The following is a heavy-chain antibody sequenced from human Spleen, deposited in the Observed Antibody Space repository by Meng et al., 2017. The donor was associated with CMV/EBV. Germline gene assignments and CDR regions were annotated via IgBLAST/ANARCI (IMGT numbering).Heavy chain of an antibody. D-gene: IGHD5-18*01. V-gene: IGHV4-39*07. CDR3: ARDEDPTMAAY. J-gene: IGHJ4*02. CDR2: IYYSGST. Sequence: GSLRLSCTVSGGSISSSSYYWGWIRQPPGKGLEWIGSIYYSGSTYYNPSLKSRVTISVDTSKNQFSLKLSSVTAADTAVYYCARDEDPTMAAYWGQGTLVTVSS. CDR1: GGSISSSSYY.